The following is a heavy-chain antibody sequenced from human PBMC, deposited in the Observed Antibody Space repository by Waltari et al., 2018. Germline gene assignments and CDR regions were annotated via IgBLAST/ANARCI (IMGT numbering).Heavy chain of an antibody. CDR3: ARGSSGGPRGYFDY. V-gene: IGHV3-30-3*01. CDR1: GFTLSLYA. CDR2: ISYDGSNK. D-gene: IGHD6-19*01. Sequence: QVQLVESGGGVVQPGRSLSLSCAAPGFTLSLYAMHRVRQAPGKGLEWVAVISYDGSNKYYADSVKGRFTISRDNSKNTLYLQMNSLRAEDTAVYYCARGSSGGPRGYFDYWGQGTLVTVSS. J-gene: IGHJ4*02.